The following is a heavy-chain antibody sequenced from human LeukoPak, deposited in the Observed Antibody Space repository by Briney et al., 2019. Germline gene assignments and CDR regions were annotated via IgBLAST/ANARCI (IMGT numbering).Heavy chain of an antibody. CDR3: ARTCSGGSCYMSDP. V-gene: IGHV4-4*02. Sequence: SGTLSLTCAVSGGSISSSNWWSWVRQPPGKGLEWIGEIYHSGSTNYNPSLKSRVTISVDRSKNQFSLKLSSVTAADTAVYYCARTCSGGSCYMSDPWGQGTLVTVSS. J-gene: IGHJ5*02. D-gene: IGHD2-15*01. CDR2: IYHSGST. CDR1: GGSISSSNW.